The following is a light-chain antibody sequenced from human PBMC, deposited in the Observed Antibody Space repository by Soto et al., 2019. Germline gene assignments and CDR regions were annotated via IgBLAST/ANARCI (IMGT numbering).Light chain of an antibody. J-gene: IGKJ2*01. Sequence: DIVMTQSPVSLPVTPGEPASISCRSSQSLLHSNGKNYLDWYLQKPGQSPQVLIYLGSNRASGVPDRFSGSGSGTDFSLKISRVEAADVGVYYCMQVLQPPYTFGQGTKLEIK. CDR1: QSLLHSNGKNY. CDR3: MQVLQPPYT. V-gene: IGKV2-28*01. CDR2: LGS.